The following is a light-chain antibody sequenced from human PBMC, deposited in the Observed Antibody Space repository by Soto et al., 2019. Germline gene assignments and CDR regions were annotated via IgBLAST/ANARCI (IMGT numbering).Light chain of an antibody. J-gene: IGKJ2*01. Sequence: AIQLTQSPSSLSASVGDRVTITCRASQDIAIYLAWYQQKPGKAPQILIYGASTLQTGVASRFSGSGSATDFTLTISSLQPEDSAAYYCLQDYNYPFTFGQGTKVDI. CDR1: QDIAIY. CDR3: LQDYNYPFT. V-gene: IGKV1-6*01. CDR2: GAS.